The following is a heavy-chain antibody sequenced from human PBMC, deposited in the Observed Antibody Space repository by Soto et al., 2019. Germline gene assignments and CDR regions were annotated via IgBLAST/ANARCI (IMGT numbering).Heavy chain of an antibody. D-gene: IGHD3-22*01. V-gene: IGHV1-69*01. Sequence: QVRLVQSGAEVKKPGSSMKVSCKASGGTFNSYDINWVRQAPGQGLEWMGGIIPIVETPKYAQKFQGRVTISADESTNTVYMGLSSLRSEDTAMYYCARLSRPNYYDTSGFFKDNWFDPWGQGTLVTVSS. CDR2: IIPIVETP. J-gene: IGHJ5*02. CDR3: ARLSRPNYYDTSGFFKDNWFDP. CDR1: GGTFNSYD.